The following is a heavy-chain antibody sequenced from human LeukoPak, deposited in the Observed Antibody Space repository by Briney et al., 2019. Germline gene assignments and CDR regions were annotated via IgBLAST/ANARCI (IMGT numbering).Heavy chain of an antibody. D-gene: IGHD5-12*01. Sequence: GGSLRLSCAVSGFMFSQHTMSWVRQAPGKRLEWVSSISGSGDATRYADSVMGRFTISRDNAKNTLSLQMNSLRAEDTAVYYCARDRDGGYDYWGQGTLVTVSS. CDR1: GFMFSQHT. CDR3: ARDRDGGYDY. V-gene: IGHV3-23*01. J-gene: IGHJ4*02. CDR2: ISGSGDAT.